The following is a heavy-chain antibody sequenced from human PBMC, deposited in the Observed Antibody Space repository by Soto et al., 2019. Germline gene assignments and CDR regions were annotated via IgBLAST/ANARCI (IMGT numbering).Heavy chain of an antibody. CDR1: GFIFTSYA. CDR3: AKAKQSIAVADPMDY. CDR2: LSGSAGST. J-gene: IGHJ4*02. D-gene: IGHD6-19*01. Sequence: EVQVLESGGGLVQPGGSLRLSCAASGFIFTSYAMSWVRQGPGKGLEWVSGLSGSAGSTYYADSVKGRFSISRDNSKNTLCLEMNSLGAEDTVIYYCAKAKQSIAVADPMDYWGQGTLVAVSS. V-gene: IGHV3-23*01.